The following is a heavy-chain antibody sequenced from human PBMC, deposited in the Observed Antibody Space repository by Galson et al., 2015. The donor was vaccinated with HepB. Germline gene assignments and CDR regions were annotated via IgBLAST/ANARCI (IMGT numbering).Heavy chain of an antibody. CDR1: GYIFSDYD. CDR2: INPSGGST. Sequence: SVKVSCKASGYIFSDYDIHWVRQAPGQGLEWMGIINPSGGSTSYAQKFQGRVTMTRDTSTSTVYMELSSLRSEDTAVYYCAHLRYFRGQYGMDVWGQGTTVAVSS. J-gene: IGHJ6*02. D-gene: IGHD2/OR15-2a*01. V-gene: IGHV1-46*03. CDR3: AHLRYFRGQYGMDV.